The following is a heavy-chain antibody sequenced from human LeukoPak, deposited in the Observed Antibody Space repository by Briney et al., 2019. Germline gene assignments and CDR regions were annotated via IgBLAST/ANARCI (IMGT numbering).Heavy chain of an antibody. CDR3: ASYSYDEDYFDY. CDR1: GYTFTSYY. D-gene: IGHD5-18*01. J-gene: IGHJ4*02. V-gene: IGHV1-46*01. CDR2: INLSGGST. Sequence: GASVKVSCKASGYTFTSYYMHWVRQAPGQGLEWMGIINLSGGSTSYAQKFQGRVTMTRDTSTSTVYMELSSLRSEDTAVYYCASYSYDEDYFDYWGQGTLVTVSS.